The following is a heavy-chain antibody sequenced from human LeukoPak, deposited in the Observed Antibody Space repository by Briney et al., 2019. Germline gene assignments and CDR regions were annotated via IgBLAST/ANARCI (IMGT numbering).Heavy chain of an antibody. CDR1: GFTFSSYS. V-gene: IGHV3-21*01. CDR3: VREDTSSGFSRYYFDY. CDR2: ISSSSSYI. J-gene: IGHJ4*02. Sequence: GGSLRLTCAASGFTFSSYSMNWVRQAPGKGLEWVSSISSSSSYIYYADSVKGRFTISRDNAKNSLYLQMNSLRAEDTAVYYCVREDTSSGFSRYYFDYWGQGTLVTVSS. D-gene: IGHD6-6*01.